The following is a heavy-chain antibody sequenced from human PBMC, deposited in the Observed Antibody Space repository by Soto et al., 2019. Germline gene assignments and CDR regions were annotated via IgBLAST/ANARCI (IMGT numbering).Heavy chain of an antibody. V-gene: IGHV1-18*01. D-gene: IGHD3-10*01. Sequence: QVHLVQSGAEVKKPGASVKVSCKGSGYTFTSYGITWVRQAPGQGLEWMGWISAHNGNTNYAQKLQGRVTVTRDTSTSPAYMELRSLRSNDTAVYYCARGRYGEYWGQGAVVTVSS. CDR2: ISAHNGNT. J-gene: IGHJ4*02. CDR3: ARGRYGEY. CDR1: GYTFTSYG.